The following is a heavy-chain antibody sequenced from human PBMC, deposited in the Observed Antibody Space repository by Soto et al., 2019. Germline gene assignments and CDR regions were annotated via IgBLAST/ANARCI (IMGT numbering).Heavy chain of an antibody. J-gene: IGHJ4*02. CDR1: GFTFSSYW. V-gene: IGHV3-7*01. Sequence: PGGSLRLSCAASGFTFSSYWMSWVRQAPGKGLEWVANIKQDGSEKYYVDSVKGRFTISRDNAKNSLYLQMNSLRAEDTAVYYCARGADGYNWNDDRWGQGTLVTVSS. CDR3: ARGADGYNWNDDR. CDR2: IKQDGSEK. D-gene: IGHD1-1*01.